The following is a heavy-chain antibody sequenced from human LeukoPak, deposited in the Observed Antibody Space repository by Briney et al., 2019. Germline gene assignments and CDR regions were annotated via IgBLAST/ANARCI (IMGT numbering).Heavy chain of an antibody. CDR3: ARATGIIAAGVPTD. CDR1: GVSISSYY. D-gene: IGHD6-13*01. J-gene: IGHJ4*02. Sequence: PSETLSLTCTVSGVSISSYYWSWIRQPAGKGLEWIGRIHTSGSTNYNPSLKSRVTMSVDTSKNQFSLKLSSVTAADTAVYYCARATGIIAAGVPTDWGQGTLVTVSS. CDR2: IHTSGST. V-gene: IGHV4-4*07.